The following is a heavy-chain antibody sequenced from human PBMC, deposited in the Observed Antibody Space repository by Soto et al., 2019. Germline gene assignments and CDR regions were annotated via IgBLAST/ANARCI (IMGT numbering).Heavy chain of an antibody. J-gene: IGHJ4*02. CDR3: ARVGYSSPFDY. CDR1: GFTFSSYS. V-gene: IGHV3-48*02. Sequence: EVQLVESGGGLVQPGGSLRLSCAASGFTFSSYSMNWVRQAPGKGLEWVSYISSGSNTIYYADSVKGRFTISRDNAKNSLYLQMNGLRDEDTAVYYCARVGYSSPFDYWGQGTLLTVSS. D-gene: IGHD5-18*01. CDR2: ISSGSNTI.